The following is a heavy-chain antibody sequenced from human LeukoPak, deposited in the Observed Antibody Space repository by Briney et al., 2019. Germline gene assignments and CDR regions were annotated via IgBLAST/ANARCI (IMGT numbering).Heavy chain of an antibody. V-gene: IGHV3-9*01. CDR1: GFTFDDYA. CDR3: AKDISRYYDSSGYYY. CDR2: ISWNSGSI. J-gene: IGHJ4*02. D-gene: IGHD3-22*01. Sequence: PGGSLRLSCAASGFTFDDYAMHWVRQAPGKGLEWVSGISWNSGSIGYADSVKGRFTISRDNAKNSLYLQMNSLRAEDTALYYCAKDISRYYDSSGYYYWGQGTLVTVSS.